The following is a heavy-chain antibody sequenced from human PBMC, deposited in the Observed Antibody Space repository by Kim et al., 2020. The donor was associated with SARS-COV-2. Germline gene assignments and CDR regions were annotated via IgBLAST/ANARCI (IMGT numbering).Heavy chain of an antibody. J-gene: IGHJ5*02. CDR3: ARDDSSGWYVWFDP. Sequence: NPSLKCRVTISVDTSKNQSSLKLSSVTAADTAVYYCARDDSSGWYVWFDPWGQGTLVTVSS. V-gene: IGHV4-59*01. D-gene: IGHD6-19*01.